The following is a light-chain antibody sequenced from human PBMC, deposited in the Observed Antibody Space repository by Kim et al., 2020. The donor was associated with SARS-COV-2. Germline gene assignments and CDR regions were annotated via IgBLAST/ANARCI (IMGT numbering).Light chain of an antibody. V-gene: IGKV3-15*01. CDR2: GAS. J-gene: IGKJ1*01. Sequence: VSPGESATLYSRDSQTNNTDLAWYQQKPGQTPRLLIYGASTRAPGVSARFSGSGSGTEFTLTISSLQSEDFADYYCQHYTTWYWTFGQGTKVDIK. CDR3: QHYTTWYWT. CDR1: QTNNTD.